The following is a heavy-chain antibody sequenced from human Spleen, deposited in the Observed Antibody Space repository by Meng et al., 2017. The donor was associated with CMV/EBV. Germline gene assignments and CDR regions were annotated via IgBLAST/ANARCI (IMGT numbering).Heavy chain of an antibody. CDR2: IIPILGIA. CDR1: GGTFSIYA. J-gene: IGHJ3*02. Sequence: SVKVSCKASGGTFSIYAISWVRQAPGQGLEWMGGIIPILGIANYAQKFQGRVTITADKSTSTAYMELSSLRSEDTAVYYCASEAGGGVVVPAAISPDAFDIWGQGTMVTVSS. CDR3: ASEAGGGVVVPAAISPDAFDI. D-gene: IGHD2-2*01. V-gene: IGHV1-69*10.